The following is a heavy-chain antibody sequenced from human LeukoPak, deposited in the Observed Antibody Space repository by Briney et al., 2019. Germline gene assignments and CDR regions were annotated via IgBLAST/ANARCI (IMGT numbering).Heavy chain of an antibody. CDR1: GFTFSSYW. CDR2: IKQDGSEK. CDR3: ARGAGYSGYVMGY. D-gene: IGHD5-12*01. Sequence: GGSLRLSCAASGFTFSSYWMSWVRQAPGKGLEWVANIKQDGSEKYYVDSVKGRFTISRDNAKNSLYLQMNSLRAEDTAVYYCARGAGYSGYVMGYWGQGTLVTVSS. V-gene: IGHV3-7*01. J-gene: IGHJ4*02.